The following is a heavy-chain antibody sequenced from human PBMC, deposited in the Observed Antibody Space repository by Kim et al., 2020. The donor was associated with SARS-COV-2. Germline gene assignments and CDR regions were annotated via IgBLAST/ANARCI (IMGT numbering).Heavy chain of an antibody. CDR2: ISYDGSNE. J-gene: IGHJ6*02. CDR3: AKDRFIAAAGTIYYGMDV. CDR1: GFTFSSYG. V-gene: IGHV3-30*18. D-gene: IGHD6-13*01. Sequence: GGSLRLSCAASGFTFSSYGMHWVRQAPGKGLEWVAVISYDGSNEYYADSVKGRFTISRDNSKNTLYLQMNSLRAEDTAVYYCAKDRFIAAAGTIYYGMDVWGQGTTVTVSS.